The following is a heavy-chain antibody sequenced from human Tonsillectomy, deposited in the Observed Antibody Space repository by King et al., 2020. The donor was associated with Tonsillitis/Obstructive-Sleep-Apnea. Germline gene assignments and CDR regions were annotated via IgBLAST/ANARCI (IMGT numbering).Heavy chain of an antibody. CDR3: ARDYYYGSGNFDY. CDR2: ISTTGDYI. V-gene: IGHV3-21*01. CDR1: GFTFGSYS. Sequence: VQLVESGGGLVKPGGSLRLSCAASGFTFGSYSMNWVRQAPGKGLEWVSPISTTGDYIYYADSGKGRFTGSSDNAKNSLYLQMNSLRAEDTAVYYCARDYYYGSGNFDYWGQGTLVTVSS. D-gene: IGHD3-10*01. J-gene: IGHJ4*02.